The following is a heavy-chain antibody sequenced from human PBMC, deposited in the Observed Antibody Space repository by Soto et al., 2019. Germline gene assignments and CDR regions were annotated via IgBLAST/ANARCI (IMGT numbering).Heavy chain of an antibody. Sequence: QMQLVQSGPEVKKPGTSVKVSCKTSGFTFTSSAMQWVRQARGQRLEWIGWIVVGSGHTNYAQKFQERVIITRDMSTSTAYMELSSLRSEDTAMYYCAAASSTSGGYYGMDVWGQGTTVTVSS. J-gene: IGHJ6*02. D-gene: IGHD2-2*01. CDR3: AAASSTSGGYYGMDV. V-gene: IGHV1-58*02. CDR2: IVVGSGHT. CDR1: GFTFTSSA.